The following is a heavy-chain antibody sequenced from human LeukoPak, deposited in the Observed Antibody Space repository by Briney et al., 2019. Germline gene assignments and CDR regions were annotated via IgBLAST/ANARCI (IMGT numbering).Heavy chain of an antibody. V-gene: IGHV3-7*03. J-gene: IGHJ4*02. CDR1: GFTFSSYW. CDR3: ANSLGYCSSTSCRRWYYFDY. Sequence: GGSLRLSCAASGFTFSSYWMSWVRQAPGKGLEWVANIKQDGSEKYYVDSVKGRFTISRDNSKNTLYLQMNSLRAEDTAVYYCANSLGYCSSTSCRRWYYFDYWGQGTLVTVSS. CDR2: IKQDGSEK. D-gene: IGHD2-2*01.